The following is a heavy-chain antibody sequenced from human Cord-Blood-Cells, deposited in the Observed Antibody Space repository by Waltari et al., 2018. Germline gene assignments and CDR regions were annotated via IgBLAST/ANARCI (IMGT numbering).Heavy chain of an antibody. Sequence: EVQLVESGGGLIQPGGSLRLSCAASGFTVSSNYMSWVRQAPGKGLEWVSVIYSGGSTYYADSVKGRFTISRDNSKNTLYLQMNSLRAEDTAVYYCARVGAGDRDWFDPWGQGTLVTVSS. V-gene: IGHV3-53*01. J-gene: IGHJ5*02. CDR3: ARVGAGDRDWFDP. CDR1: GFTVSSNY. D-gene: IGHD1-26*01. CDR2: IYSGGST.